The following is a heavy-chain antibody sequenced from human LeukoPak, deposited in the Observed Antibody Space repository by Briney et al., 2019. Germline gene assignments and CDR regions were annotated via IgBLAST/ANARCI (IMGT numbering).Heavy chain of an antibody. V-gene: IGHV3-30*09. CDR1: RFTFSGYS. CDR2: VSSDGSNK. Sequence: HPGGSLRLSCVASRFTFSGYSMHWVRHAPGKGLEWVAVVSSDGSNKYYADSVKGRFAISRDNSKNTVFLQMNRLGVEDTAVYYCARDSALGVLRFFDRIDYWGQGSLVTVSS. J-gene: IGHJ4*02. D-gene: IGHD3-9*01. CDR3: ARDSALGVLRFFDRIDY.